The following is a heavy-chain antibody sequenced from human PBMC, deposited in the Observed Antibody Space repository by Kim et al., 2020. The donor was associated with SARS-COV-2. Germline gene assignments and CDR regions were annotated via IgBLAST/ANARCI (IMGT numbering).Heavy chain of an antibody. Sequence: GESLKISCKGSGYSFTSYWIDWVRQMPGKGLEWMGIIYPGDSDTRYSPSFQGQVTISADKSISTAYLQWSSLKASDTAMYYCARPGGLGGYGDYGDYWGQGALVTVSS. D-gene: IGHD4-17*01. CDR1: GYSFTSYW. CDR2: IYPGDSDT. V-gene: IGHV5-51*01. J-gene: IGHJ4*02. CDR3: ARPGGLGGYGDYGDY.